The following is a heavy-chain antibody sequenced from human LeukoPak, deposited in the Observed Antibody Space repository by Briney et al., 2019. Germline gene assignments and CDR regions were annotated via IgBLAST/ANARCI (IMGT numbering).Heavy chain of an antibody. J-gene: IGHJ5*01. CDR1: GFTFSNAW. CDR2: IRSNTDGGTA. V-gene: IGHV3-15*01. D-gene: IGHD2-15*01. Sequence: GGSLRLSCAASGFTFSNAWMSWARQAPGKGLEWVGRIRSNTDGGTADYAAPVKGRFTISRDDSKNTLYLQMNNLNTEDTAVHYCTKSLDCSRATCDSWGQGTLVTVSS. CDR3: TKSLDCSRATCDS.